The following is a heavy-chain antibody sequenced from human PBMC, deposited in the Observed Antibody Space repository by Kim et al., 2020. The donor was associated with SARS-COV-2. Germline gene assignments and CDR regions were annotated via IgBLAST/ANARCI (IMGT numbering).Heavy chain of an antibody. V-gene: IGHV3-30-3*02. J-gene: IGHJ4*02. Sequence: HAESVRGRFTISRDNSTKTLYLHINSLGTEDTAVYYCEKDRLWGNDDFDYWGQGTLVTVSS. CDR3: EKDRLWGNDDFDY. D-gene: IGHD1-1*01.